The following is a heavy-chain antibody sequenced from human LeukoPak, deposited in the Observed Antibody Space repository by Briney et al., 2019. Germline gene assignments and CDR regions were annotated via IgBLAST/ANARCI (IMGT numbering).Heavy chain of an antibody. CDR3: ARDAWGAGAATLDV. CDR2: IWNDGRNK. J-gene: IGHJ6*02. V-gene: IGHV3-33*01. D-gene: IGHD6-19*01. CDR1: GFIFSGYG. Sequence: GGSLRLSCAASGFIFSGYGMHWVRQAPGKGLEWVAVIWNDGRNKYYADSVKGRFTISRDNSKNTVYLQMNSLRAEDTAVYHCARDAWGAGAATLDVWGQGTTVTVSS.